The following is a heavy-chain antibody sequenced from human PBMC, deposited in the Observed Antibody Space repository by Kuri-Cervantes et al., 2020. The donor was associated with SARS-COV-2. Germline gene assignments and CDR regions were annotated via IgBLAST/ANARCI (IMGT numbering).Heavy chain of an antibody. V-gene: IGHV3-11*06. Sequence: GESLKISCAASGFTFSDYYMSWIRQAPGKGLEWVSSIGSSSSYIYYADSVKGRFTISRDNAKNSLYLQMNSLRPEDTAVYYCAENTPLVYWGQGALVTVSS. J-gene: IGHJ4*02. CDR2: IGSSSSYI. CDR3: AENTPLVY. D-gene: IGHD2-15*01. CDR1: GFTFSDYY.